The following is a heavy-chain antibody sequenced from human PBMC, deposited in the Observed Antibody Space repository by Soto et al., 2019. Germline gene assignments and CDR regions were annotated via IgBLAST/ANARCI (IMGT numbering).Heavy chain of an antibody. V-gene: IGHV1-46*01. CDR2: INPSGGST. D-gene: IGHD3-3*01. J-gene: IGHJ6*02. CDR1: GYTFTSYY. Sequence: ASVKISCKASGYTFTSYYMHWVRQAPGQGLEWMGIINPSGGSTSYAQKFQGRVTMTRDTSTSTVYMELSSLRSEDTAVYYCAREEFTYYDFWSGYSQPSGMDVWGQGTTVTVSS. CDR3: AREEFTYYDFWSGYSQPSGMDV.